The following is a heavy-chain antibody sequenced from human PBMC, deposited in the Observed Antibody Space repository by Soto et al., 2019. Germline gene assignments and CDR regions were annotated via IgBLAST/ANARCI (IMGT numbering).Heavy chain of an antibody. CDR1: GGSISSGGYY. CDR2: IYYSGST. V-gene: IGHV4-31*03. Sequence: PSETLSLTCTVSGGSISSGGYYWSWIRQHPGKGLEWIGYIYYSGSTYYNPSLKSRVTISVDTSKNQFSLKLSSVTAADTAVYYCARGIVVVPAAIWYYFDYWGQGTLVTVSS. CDR3: ARGIVVVPAAIWYYFDY. J-gene: IGHJ4*02. D-gene: IGHD2-2*02.